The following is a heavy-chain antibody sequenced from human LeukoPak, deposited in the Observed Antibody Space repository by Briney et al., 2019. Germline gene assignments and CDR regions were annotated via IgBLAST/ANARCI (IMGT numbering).Heavy chain of an antibody. CDR3: ARGLYCSSTSCSSWFDP. D-gene: IGHD2-2*01. CDR2: INHSGST. CDR1: GGSFSGYY. J-gene: IGHJ5*02. V-gene: IGHV4-34*01. Sequence: SETLSLTCAVYGGSFSGYYWSWIRQPPGKGLEWIGEINHSGSTNYNPSLKSRVTISVDTSKNQFSLKLSSVTAADTAVYYRARGLYCSSTSCSSWFDPWGQGTLVTVSS.